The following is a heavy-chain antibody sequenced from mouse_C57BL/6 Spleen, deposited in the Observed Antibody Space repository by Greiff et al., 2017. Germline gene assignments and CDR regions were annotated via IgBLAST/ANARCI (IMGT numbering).Heavy chain of an antibody. V-gene: IGHV1-26*01. J-gene: IGHJ4*01. CDR1: GYTFTDYY. CDR2: INPNNGGT. Sequence: EVQLQQSGPELVKPGASVKISCKASGYTFTDYYMNWVKQSHGKSLEWIGDINPNNGGTSYNQKFKGKAALTVDKSSSTAYMELRSLTSADSAVYYCARWGYGSSYGYAKDYWGQGTSVTVSS. D-gene: IGHD1-1*01. CDR3: ARWGYGSSYGYAKDY.